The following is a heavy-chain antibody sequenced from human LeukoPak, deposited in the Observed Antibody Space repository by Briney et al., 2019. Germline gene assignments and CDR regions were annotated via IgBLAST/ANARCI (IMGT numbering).Heavy chain of an antibody. Sequence: GGSLRLSCAVSGFTLSGYAMHWVRQAPGKGLEWVAVILHDESNKYYADSVKGRFTISRDTSKNMLYLLMNSLRAEDTAVYYCARAGGITMIREVKVLDAFDIWGQGTPVTVSS. CDR1: GFTLSGYA. V-gene: IGHV3-30*04. CDR3: ARAGGITMIREVKVLDAFDI. J-gene: IGHJ3*02. D-gene: IGHD3-22*01. CDR2: ILHDESNK.